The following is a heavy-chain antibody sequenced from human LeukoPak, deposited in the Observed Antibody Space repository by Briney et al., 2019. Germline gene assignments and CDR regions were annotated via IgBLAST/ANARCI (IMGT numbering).Heavy chain of an antibody. CDR2: IYYSGST. CDR1: GGSISSCY. V-gene: IGHV4-59*01. J-gene: IGHJ3*02. D-gene: IGHD6-13*01. Sequence: SETLSLTFTVTGGSISSCYWSWIRQPPGRGLEWIGYIYYSGSTNYNPSLKSRVTISVDTSKTQFSLKLSSVTAADTAVYYCARDAAAGTLGAFDIWGQGTMVTVSS. CDR3: ARDAAAGTLGAFDI.